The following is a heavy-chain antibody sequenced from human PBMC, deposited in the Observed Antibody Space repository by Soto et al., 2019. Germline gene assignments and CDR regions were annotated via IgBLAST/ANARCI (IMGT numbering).Heavy chain of an antibody. D-gene: IGHD3-3*01. V-gene: IGHV2-5*02. CDR3: AHRVLRAVFGLVTTTAIYFDF. CDR2: IYWDDDK. CDR1: GFSLTTSGVG. J-gene: IGHJ4*02. Sequence: QITLNESGPTLVKPRQTLTLTCTFSGFSLTTSGVGVGWIRQSPGKAPEWLALIYWDDDKRYSPSLKSRLTINKDTTKNQVVLTRADLDPADTATYYCAHRVLRAVFGLVTTTAIYFDFWGQGTPVAVSS.